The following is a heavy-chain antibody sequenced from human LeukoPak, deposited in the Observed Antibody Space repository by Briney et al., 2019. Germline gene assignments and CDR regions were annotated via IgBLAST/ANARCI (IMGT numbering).Heavy chain of an antibody. D-gene: IGHD4-11*01. V-gene: IGHV4-59*01. J-gene: IGHJ5*02. CDR3: ARTTVTGLNWFDP. CDR2: IYYSGST. CDR1: GGSISSDF. Sequence: SETLSLTCTVSGGSISSDFWSWIRQPPGKGLEWIGYIYYSGSTNYNPSLKSRVTISVDTSKNQFSLKLSSVTAADTAVYYCARTTVTGLNWFDPWGQGTLVTVSS.